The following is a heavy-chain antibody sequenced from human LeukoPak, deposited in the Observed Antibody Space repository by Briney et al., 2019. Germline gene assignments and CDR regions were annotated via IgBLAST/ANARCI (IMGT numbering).Heavy chain of an antibody. CDR1: GFTFSDYY. CDR3: AKAEHYSSGVPDY. V-gene: IGHV3-11*01. CDR2: ISSSGSTI. Sequence: GGSLRLSCAASGFTFSDYYMSWIRQAPGKGLEWVSYISSSGSTIYYADSVKGRFTISRDNAKNSLYLQMNSLRAEDTAVYYCAKAEHYSSGVPDYWGQGTLVTVSS. D-gene: IGHD2-15*01. J-gene: IGHJ4*02.